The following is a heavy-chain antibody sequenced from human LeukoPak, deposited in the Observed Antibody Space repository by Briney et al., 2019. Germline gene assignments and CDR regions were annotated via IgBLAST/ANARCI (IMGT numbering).Heavy chain of an antibody. V-gene: IGHV7-4-1*02. CDR1: GYTFTGYY. J-gene: IGHJ4*02. CDR2: INTNTGNP. CDR3: ARKVAAAGLLFDY. D-gene: IGHD6-13*01. Sequence: ASVKVSCKASGYTFTGYYMHWVRQAPGQGLEWMGWINTNTGNPTYAQGFTGRFVFSLDTSVSTAYLQISSLKAEDTVVYYCARKVAAAGLLFDYWGQGTLVTVSS.